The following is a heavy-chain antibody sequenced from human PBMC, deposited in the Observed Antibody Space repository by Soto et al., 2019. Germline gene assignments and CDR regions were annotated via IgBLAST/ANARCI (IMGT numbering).Heavy chain of an antibody. V-gene: IGHV3-30*18. Sequence: GGSLRLSCAASGFTFSSYGMHWVRQAPGKGLEWVAVISYDGSNKYYADSVKGRFTISRDNSKNTLYLQMNSLRAEDTAVYYCAKDRLRYDILTGPAYWGQGTLVTVSS. CDR3: AKDRLRYDILTGPAY. J-gene: IGHJ4*02. CDR2: ISYDGSNK. CDR1: GFTFSSYG. D-gene: IGHD3-9*01.